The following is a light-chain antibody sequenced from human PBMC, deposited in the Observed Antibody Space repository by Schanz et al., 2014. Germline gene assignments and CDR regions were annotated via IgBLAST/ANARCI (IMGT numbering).Light chain of an antibody. J-gene: IGLJ2*01. Sequence: QSALTQPPSASGSPGQSITISCTGTSSDVGSYNLVSWYQQHPGKAPKLMIYEVSKRPSGVPDRFSGSKSGTSASLAISGLRSEDDTDYYCAAWDESLNGVVFGGGTKLTVL. CDR3: AAWDESLNGVV. V-gene: IGLV2-14*02. CDR1: SSDVGSYNL. CDR2: EVS.